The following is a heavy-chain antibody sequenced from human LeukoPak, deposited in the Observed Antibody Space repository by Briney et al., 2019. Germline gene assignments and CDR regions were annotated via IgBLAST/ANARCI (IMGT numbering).Heavy chain of an antibody. CDR2: ISSSSSTI. Sequence: TGGSLRLSCVASGFSLSSYGMNWVRQAPGKGLEWVSYISSSSSTINYAGSVKGRFTISRDNAKNSLYLQMNSLRVEDTALYYCARGGAARPDYWGQGTLVTVSS. CDR3: ARGGAARPDY. D-gene: IGHD6-6*01. J-gene: IGHJ4*02. CDR1: GFSLSSYG. V-gene: IGHV3-48*01.